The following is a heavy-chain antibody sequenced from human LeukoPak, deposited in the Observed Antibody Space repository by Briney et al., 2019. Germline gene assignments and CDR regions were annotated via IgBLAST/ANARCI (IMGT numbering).Heavy chain of an antibody. D-gene: IGHD4-17*01. V-gene: IGHV4-31*03. CDR1: GGSISSGGYY. CDR2: IYYSGST. CDR3: ARVKIGDYYYYYMDV. Sequence: PSQTLSLTCTVSGGSISSGGYYWSWIRQHPGEGLEWIGYIYYSGSTYYNPSLKSRVTISVDTSKNQFSLKLSSVTAADTAVYYCARVKIGDYYYYYMDVWGKGTTVTVSS. J-gene: IGHJ6*03.